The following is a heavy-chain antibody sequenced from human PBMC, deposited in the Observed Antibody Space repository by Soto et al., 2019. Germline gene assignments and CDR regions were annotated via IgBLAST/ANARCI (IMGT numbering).Heavy chain of an antibody. Sequence: QTGGSLRLSCAASGFTFSSYAMSWVRQAPGKGLEWVSAISGSGGSTYYTDSVKGRFTISRDNSKNTLYLQMNSLRAEDTAVYYCAKDSHRPSWDIVVVVAARYGMDVWGQGTTVTVSS. J-gene: IGHJ6*02. V-gene: IGHV3-23*01. CDR2: ISGSGGST. CDR1: GFTFSSYA. CDR3: AKDSHRPSWDIVVVVAARYGMDV. D-gene: IGHD2-15*01.